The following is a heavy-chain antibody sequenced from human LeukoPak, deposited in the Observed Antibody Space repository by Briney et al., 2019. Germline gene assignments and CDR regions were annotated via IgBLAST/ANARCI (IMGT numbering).Heavy chain of an antibody. V-gene: IGHV1-69*05. Sequence: SVKVSCKASGGTFSSYAISWVRQAPGQGLEGMGGISPIFVTANYAQKFQGRVTITTDESTSTAYMELSSLRSEDTAVYYCARDTYAGANWFDPWGQGTLVTVSS. J-gene: IGHJ5*02. CDR3: ARDTYAGANWFDP. CDR2: ISPIFVTA. CDR1: GGTFSSYA. D-gene: IGHD3-10*01.